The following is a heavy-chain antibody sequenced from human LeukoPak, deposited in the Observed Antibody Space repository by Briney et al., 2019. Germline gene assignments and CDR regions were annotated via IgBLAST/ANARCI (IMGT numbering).Heavy chain of an antibody. D-gene: IGHD2-15*01. CDR2: IYTSGST. Sequence: SETLSLTCTVSGGSISSYYWSWIRQPAGKGLEWIGRIYTSGSTNYNPSLKSRVTMSVDTSKNQFSLKLSSVTAADTAVYYCARVLRYCSGGNCYSGGLGYMDVWGKGTTVTISS. CDR1: GGSISSYY. J-gene: IGHJ6*03. CDR3: ARVLRYCSGGNCYSGGLGYMDV. V-gene: IGHV4-4*07.